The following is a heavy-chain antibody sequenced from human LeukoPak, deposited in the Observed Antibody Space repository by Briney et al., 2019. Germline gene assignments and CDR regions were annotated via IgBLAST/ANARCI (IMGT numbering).Heavy chain of an antibody. CDR1: GFTFNDYA. D-gene: IGHD3-10*01. V-gene: IGHV3-9*01. J-gene: IGHJ4*02. Sequence: GGSLRLSCAASGFTFNDYAMHWVRQAPGKGLEWVSGISWNSGSIDYADSVKGRFTISRDNAKNSLYLQMNSLRAEDTALYYCAKARGSGSYYRGYFDYWGQGTLVTVSS. CDR3: AKARGSGSYYRGYFDY. CDR2: ISWNSGSI.